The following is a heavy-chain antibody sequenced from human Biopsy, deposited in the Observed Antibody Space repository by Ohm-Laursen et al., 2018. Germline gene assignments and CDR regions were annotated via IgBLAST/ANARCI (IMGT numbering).Heavy chain of an antibody. Sequence: VSSVKVSCKASGYTFTGQYLHWVRQVPGQGLEWMGRINPHSGTTKFAQDFQGRVTMTRDTSITTAYMELRRLRSDDTAVYYCAKGQDLRGGAEYFQHWGQGALVTVSS. CDR1: GYTFTGQY. J-gene: IGHJ1*01. CDR3: AKGQDLRGGAEYFQH. CDR2: INPHSGTT. D-gene: IGHD2-15*01. V-gene: IGHV1-2*06.